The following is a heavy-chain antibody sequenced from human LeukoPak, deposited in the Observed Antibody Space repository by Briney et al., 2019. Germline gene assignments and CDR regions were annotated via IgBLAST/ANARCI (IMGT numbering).Heavy chain of an antibody. Sequence: ASVKVSCKASGYTFTSYAMHWVRQAPGQRLEWMGWINAGNGNTKYSQKFQGRVTITRDTSASTDYMELSSLRSEDTAVYYCARAVLLWFDYYFDYWGQGTLVTVSS. V-gene: IGHV1-3*01. J-gene: IGHJ4*02. CDR1: GYTFTSYA. CDR3: ARAVLLWFDYYFDY. CDR2: INAGNGNT. D-gene: IGHD3-10*01.